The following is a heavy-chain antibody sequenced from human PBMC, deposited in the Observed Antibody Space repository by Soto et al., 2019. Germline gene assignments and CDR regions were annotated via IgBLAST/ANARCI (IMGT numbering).Heavy chain of an antibody. CDR3: ARLSLAAASRGYPDY. D-gene: IGHD6-13*01. CDR1: GGTFSSYT. V-gene: IGHV1-69*02. Sequence: GASVKLSCKASGGTFSSYTISWVRQAPRQGLEWMGRIIPILGIANYAQKFQGRVTITADKSTSTAYMELSSLRSEDTAVYYCARLSLAAASRGYPDYWGQGTLVTVSS. CDR2: IIPILGIA. J-gene: IGHJ4*02.